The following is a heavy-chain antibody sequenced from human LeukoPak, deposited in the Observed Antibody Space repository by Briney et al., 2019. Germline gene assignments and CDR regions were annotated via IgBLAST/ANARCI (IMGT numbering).Heavy chain of an antibody. J-gene: IGHJ6*02. CDR2: ISSSSSYI. CDR3: AREGRLVYGMDV. D-gene: IGHD2-15*01. CDR1: GFAISSFW. V-gene: IGHV3-21*01. Sequence: PGGSLRLSCAASGFAISSFWMTWVRQAPGKGLEWVSSISSSSSYIYYADSVKGRFTISRDNAKNSLYLQMNSLRAEDTAVYYCAREGRLVYGMDVWGQGTTVTVSS.